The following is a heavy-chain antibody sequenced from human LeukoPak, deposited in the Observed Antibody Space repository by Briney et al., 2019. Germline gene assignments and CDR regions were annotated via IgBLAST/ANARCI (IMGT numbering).Heavy chain of an antibody. J-gene: IGHJ5*02. CDR3: ARVGGGYGAKYNWFDP. CDR1: GGSISSGDYY. V-gene: IGHV4-30-4*01. D-gene: IGHD4-17*01. CDR2: IYYSGST. Sequence: PSQTQSLTCTVSGGSISSGDYYWSWIRQPPGKGLEWIGYIYYSGSTYYNPSLKSRVTISVDTSKNQFSLKLSSVTAADTAVYYCARVGGGYGAKYNWFDPWGQGTLVTVSS.